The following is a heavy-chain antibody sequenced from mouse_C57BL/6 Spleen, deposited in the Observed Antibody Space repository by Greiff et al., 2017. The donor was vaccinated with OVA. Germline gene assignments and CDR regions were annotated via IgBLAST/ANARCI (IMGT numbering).Heavy chain of an antibody. CDR1: GYTFTEYT. Sequence: VKLVESGAELVKPGASVKLSCKASGYTFTEYTIHWVKQRSGQGLEWIGWFYPGSGSIKYNEKFKDKATLTADKSSSTVYMELSRLTSEDSAVYFCARHVNWEGAMDYWGQGTSVTVSS. D-gene: IGHD4-1*01. CDR2: FYPGSGSI. V-gene: IGHV1-62-2*01. CDR3: ARHVNWEGAMDY. J-gene: IGHJ4*01.